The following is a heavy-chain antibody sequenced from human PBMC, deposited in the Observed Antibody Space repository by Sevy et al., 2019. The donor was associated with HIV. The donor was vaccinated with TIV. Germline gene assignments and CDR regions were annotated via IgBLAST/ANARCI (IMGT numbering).Heavy chain of an antibody. CDR2: IKSKTDGGTT. Sequence: GGSLRLSCAASGFTFSNAWMSWVRQAPGKGLEWVGRIKSKTDGGTTEYAAPVKGRFTISRDDSKNMLYLQMNSLKTVDTDVYYCTTDLHGDYWFDPWGQGTLVTVSS. J-gene: IGHJ5*02. CDR3: TTDLHGDYWFDP. CDR1: GFTFSNAW. D-gene: IGHD4-17*01. V-gene: IGHV3-15*01.